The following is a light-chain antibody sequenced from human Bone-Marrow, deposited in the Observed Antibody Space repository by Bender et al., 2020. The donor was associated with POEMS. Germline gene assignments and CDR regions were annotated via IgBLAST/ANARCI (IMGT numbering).Light chain of an antibody. Sequence: SYELTQPPSVSVSPGQTARIPCSGENLGDKFACWYQQKAGQSPVLVIFQDNKRPSGIPERFSGSHSGNTATLTISGTQAVDEADYYCQAWDSNTEVFGAGTKVTVL. CDR1: NLGDKF. V-gene: IGLV3-1*01. CDR3: QAWDSNTEV. CDR2: QDN. J-gene: IGLJ1*01.